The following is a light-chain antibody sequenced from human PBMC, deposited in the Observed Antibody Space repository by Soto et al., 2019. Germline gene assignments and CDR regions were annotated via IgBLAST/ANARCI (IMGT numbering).Light chain of an antibody. Sequence: EVVLTQSPGTLSLSPGERATLSCRASQSLYNNYLAWYQQRPGQAPRVLIYAASSRAAGIPDRFSGRGSGTDFTLTISRLEPEDFAVYYCHQYGTGPWTLDQGTKVEIK. CDR3: HQYGTGPWT. CDR1: QSLYNNY. CDR2: AAS. J-gene: IGKJ1*01. V-gene: IGKV3-20*01.